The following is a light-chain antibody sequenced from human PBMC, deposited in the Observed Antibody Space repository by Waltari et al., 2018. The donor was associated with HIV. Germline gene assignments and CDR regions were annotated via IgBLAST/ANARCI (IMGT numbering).Light chain of an antibody. J-gene: IGLJ2*01. CDR2: EVS. V-gene: IGLV2-18*02. Sequence: QSALTQPPSVSGSPGQSVTISCTGSSSDVGSYNRVSWYQQPPVTAPKLMIYEVSNRPAGVPDRFSGSKSGNTASLIISGLQAEDEADYYCSSYTSSNLVFGGGTKLTVL. CDR3: SSYTSSNLV. CDR1: SSDVGSYNR.